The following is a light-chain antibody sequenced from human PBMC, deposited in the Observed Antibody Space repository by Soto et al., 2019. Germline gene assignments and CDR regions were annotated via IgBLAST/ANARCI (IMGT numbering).Light chain of an antibody. CDR3: QQSYISPPA. CDR2: TTS. Sequence: DVQMTQSPSTLSASVGDRVTITCRASQNIDSCLNWYQQKPGKPPTLLIYTTSSLQSGVPTRFSGSGSGTDFTLTISNLQPDDFATYSCQQSYISPPAFGQGTKVGIK. V-gene: IGKV1-39*01. CDR1: QNIDSC. J-gene: IGKJ2*01.